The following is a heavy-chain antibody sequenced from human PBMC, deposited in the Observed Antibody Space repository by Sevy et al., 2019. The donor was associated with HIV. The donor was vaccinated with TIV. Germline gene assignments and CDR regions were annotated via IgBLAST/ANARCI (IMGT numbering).Heavy chain of an antibody. CDR2: ISSNGGST. CDR1: GFTFSSYA. CDR3: AREYSGYDYGAFDI. V-gene: IGHV3-64*01. J-gene: IGHJ3*02. Sequence: GGSLRLSCAASGFTFSSYAMHWVRQAPGKGLEYVSAISSNGGSTYYANSVKGRFTISRDNSKNTLYLQMGSLRAEDMAVYYCAREYSGYDYGAFDIWGQRTMVTVSS. D-gene: IGHD5-12*01.